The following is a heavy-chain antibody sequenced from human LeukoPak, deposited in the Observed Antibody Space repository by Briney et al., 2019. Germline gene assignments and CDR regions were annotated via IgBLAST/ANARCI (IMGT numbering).Heavy chain of an antibody. CDR2: INANNGDT. V-gene: IGHV1-18*01. D-gene: IGHD6-13*01. CDR1: GGTFSRYA. Sequence: TSVKVSCKASGGTFSRYAINWVRQAPGQGLEWMGWINANNGDTNYAQNLQGRVTMTRDTSTSTAYMEVRSLRSDDTAVYYCARGPIAAAGDYWGQGTLVTVSS. CDR3: ARGPIAAAGDY. J-gene: IGHJ4*02.